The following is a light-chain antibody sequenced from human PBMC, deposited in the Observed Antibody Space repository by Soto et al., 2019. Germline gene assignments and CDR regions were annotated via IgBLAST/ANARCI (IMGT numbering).Light chain of an antibody. CDR1: QTISSAY. Sequence: DIVLTQSPGTLSLSPGERATLSCRASQTISSAYLAWYKQKPGQAPRLLIYGASSRATGIPDRFSGSGSGTDFTLTISGLEPEDFAVYYCQQYGSSPLYSFGQGTKLEIK. J-gene: IGKJ2*01. CDR2: GAS. CDR3: QQYGSSPLYS. V-gene: IGKV3-20*01.